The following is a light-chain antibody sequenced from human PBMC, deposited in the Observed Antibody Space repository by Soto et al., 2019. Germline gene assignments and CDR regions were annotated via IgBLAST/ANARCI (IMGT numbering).Light chain of an antibody. CDR3: QQLNRYPLT. V-gene: IGKV1-9*01. J-gene: IGKJ4*01. CDR1: QGISSY. Sequence: DIQMTQSPSFLSASLGDRVTITCRASQGISSYLAWYQQKPGKAPKLLIYAASTLQSGVPSRFSGSGSGTEFTLTISSLQPEDFATYYCQQLNRYPLTFGGGTKVDIK. CDR2: AAS.